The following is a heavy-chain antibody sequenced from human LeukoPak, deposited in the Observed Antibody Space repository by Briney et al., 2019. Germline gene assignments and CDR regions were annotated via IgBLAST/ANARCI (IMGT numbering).Heavy chain of an antibody. Sequence: PGGSLRLSCAASGFTFSSYWMHWVRHAPGKGLVWVSRINSDGSSTSYADSVKGRFTISRDNAKNTLYLQMNSLRAEDTAVYYCARGESGSGWGRYYYYYMDVWGKGTTVTISS. CDR2: INSDGSST. J-gene: IGHJ6*03. CDR3: ARGESGSGWGRYYYYYMDV. CDR1: GFTFSSYW. V-gene: IGHV3-74*01. D-gene: IGHD6-19*01.